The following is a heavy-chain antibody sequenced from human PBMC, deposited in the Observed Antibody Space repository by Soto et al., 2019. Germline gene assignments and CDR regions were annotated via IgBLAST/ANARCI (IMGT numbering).Heavy chain of an antibody. Sequence: EVQLVESGGGLVQPGGSLRLSCAASGFTFSSAWMSWVRQAPGKGLEWVATIKPDGSEKYYVDSVKGRFTISRDNAKNSLYLQMNSLRAEDTAVFYCADPLDLDVWGKGPRSPSPQ. CDR2: IKPDGSEK. J-gene: IGHJ6*01. CDR3: ADPLDLDV. V-gene: IGHV3-7*01. CDR1: GFTFSSAW.